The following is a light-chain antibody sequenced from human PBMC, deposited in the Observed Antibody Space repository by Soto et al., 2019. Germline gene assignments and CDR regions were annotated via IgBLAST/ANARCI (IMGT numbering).Light chain of an antibody. V-gene: IGLV1-51*01. CDR3: GTWDSSLSARV. CDR1: SSNIGSNS. CDR2: DNN. Sequence: QSVLTQPPSVSAAPGQKVTISCSGSSSNIGSNSVSWYQQLPGTAPKLLIYDNNKRPSGIPDRFSGSKSGTSATLGITGLQTGDEADYYCGTWDSSLSARVFGGGTKLTVL. J-gene: IGLJ2*01.